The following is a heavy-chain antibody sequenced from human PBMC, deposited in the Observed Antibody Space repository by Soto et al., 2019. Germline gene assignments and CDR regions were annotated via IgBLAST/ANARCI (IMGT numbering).Heavy chain of an antibody. V-gene: IGHV4-4*02. D-gene: IGHD3-10*01. CDR3: ARVRGRPVRGVIDY. J-gene: IGHJ4*02. CDR1: SGSISSSNW. CDR2: IYHSGST. Sequence: SETLSLTCAVSSGSISSSNWRSWVRQPPGKGLEWIGEIYHSGSTNYNPSLKSRVTISVDKSKNQFPLKLSSVAAADTAVYYCARVRGRPVRGVIDYWGQGTLVTVSS.